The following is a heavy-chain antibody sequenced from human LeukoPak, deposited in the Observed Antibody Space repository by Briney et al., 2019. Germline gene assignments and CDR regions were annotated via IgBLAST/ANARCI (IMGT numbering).Heavy chain of an antibody. CDR3: ARGRRSITMVRGVTYFDY. CDR2: IKQDGSEK. J-gene: IGHJ4*02. Sequence: GGSLGLSCAASGFTFSSYWMSWVRQAPGKGLEWVANIKQDGSEKYYVDSVKGRFTISRDNAKNSLYLQMNSLRAEDTAVYYCARGRRSITMVRGVTYFDYWGQGTLVTVSS. D-gene: IGHD3-10*01. CDR1: GFTFSSYW. V-gene: IGHV3-7*01.